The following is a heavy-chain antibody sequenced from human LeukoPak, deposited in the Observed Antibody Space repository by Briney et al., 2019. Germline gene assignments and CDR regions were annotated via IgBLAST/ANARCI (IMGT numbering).Heavy chain of an antibody. CDR1: GFTFSSYA. J-gene: IGHJ4*02. D-gene: IGHD2-21*02. CDR3: AKATRGVTAIHFDY. V-gene: IGHV3-23*01. CDR2: ISGSGGST. Sequence: PGGSLRLSCAASGFTFSSYAMSWVRQAPGKGLEWVSAISGSGGSTYYADSVKGRFTISRDNPKNTLYLQMNSLRAEDTAVYYCAKATRGVTAIHFDYWGQGTLVTVSS.